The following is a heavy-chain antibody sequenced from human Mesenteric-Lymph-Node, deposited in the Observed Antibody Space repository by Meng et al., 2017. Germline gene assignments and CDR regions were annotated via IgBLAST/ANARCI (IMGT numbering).Heavy chain of an antibody. D-gene: IGHD5-12*01. Sequence: QVQLQESGPGLVKPSQTLSLICTVSGGSISSGDYYWSWIRQPPGKGLEWIGYIYYSGSTYYNPSLKSRVTISVDTSKNQFSLRLSSVTAADTAVYYCARDLGVATSIAGFVYWGQGTLVTVLL. V-gene: IGHV4-30-4*01. CDR3: ARDLGVATSIAGFVY. CDR1: GGSISSGDYY. J-gene: IGHJ4*02. CDR2: IYYSGST.